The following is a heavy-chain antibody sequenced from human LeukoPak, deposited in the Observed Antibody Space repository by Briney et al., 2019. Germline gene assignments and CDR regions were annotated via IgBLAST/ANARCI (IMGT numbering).Heavy chain of an antibody. CDR3: ARATVTNPRFDP. J-gene: IGHJ5*02. Sequence: SETLSLTCTVSGGSISSVTYYWSCIRHPPGRGLEWLGYIYHSGSTYYNPLIKRRITISEDRSKHQFSLKLSSVTAADTAVYYCARATVTNPRFDPWGQGTLVTVSS. D-gene: IGHD4-11*01. CDR2: IYHSGST. V-gene: IGHV4-30-2*01. CDR1: GGSISSVTYY.